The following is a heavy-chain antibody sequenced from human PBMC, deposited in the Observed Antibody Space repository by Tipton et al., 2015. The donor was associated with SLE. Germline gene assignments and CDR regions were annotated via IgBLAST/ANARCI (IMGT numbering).Heavy chain of an antibody. CDR1: GGSIGSYY. V-gene: IGHV4-4*08. Sequence: TLSLTCTVSGGSIGSYYWSWSRQPPGKGLEWIGYIYTSGSTNYNPSLTSRVTISEDTSKNQFSLKLSSVTAADTAVYYCARGIRTVGATHDAFGIWGQGTMVTVSS. J-gene: IGHJ3*02. CDR3: ARGIRTVGATHDAFGI. CDR2: IYTSGST. D-gene: IGHD1-26*01.